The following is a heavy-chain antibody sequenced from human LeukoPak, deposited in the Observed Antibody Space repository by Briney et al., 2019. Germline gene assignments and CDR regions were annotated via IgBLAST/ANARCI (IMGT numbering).Heavy chain of an antibody. CDR1: GVTFSSYG. J-gene: IGHJ3*02. CDR3: AEIPGQLEDI. CDR2: IRYDGSNK. D-gene: IGHD6-6*01. Sequence: GGSLRLSCAASGVTFSSYGMHWVRQAPGKGLEWVAFIRYDGSNKYYADSVKGRFTISRDNSKNTRYLQMNSLGAEDTAVYYCAEIPGQLEDIWGQGTMVTVSS. V-gene: IGHV3-30*02.